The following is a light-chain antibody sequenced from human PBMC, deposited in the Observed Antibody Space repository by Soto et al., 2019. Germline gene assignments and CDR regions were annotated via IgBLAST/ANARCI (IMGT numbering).Light chain of an antibody. CDR1: QTVTRNY. Sequence: EIVMTQSPATRSVSPGERATLSCRASQTVTRNYLAWHQQKLGQTPRLLVYGASSRETGIPERFSGSGAGTDFTLTISRLEPEDVEVDYCQQHGSSTITFGQGTRLEIK. J-gene: IGKJ5*01. CDR2: GAS. V-gene: IGKV3-20*01. CDR3: QQHGSSTIT.